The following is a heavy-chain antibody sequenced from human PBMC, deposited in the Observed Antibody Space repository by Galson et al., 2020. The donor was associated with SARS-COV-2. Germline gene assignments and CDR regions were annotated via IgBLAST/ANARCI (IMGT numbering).Heavy chain of an antibody. D-gene: IGHD2-21*02. J-gene: IGHJ4*02. CDR2: IYHSGNT. V-gene: IGHV4-4*02. CDR3: ARDYGGYSHFFDF. Sequence: SESLSLTCAVSGVSISSSFWWTWVRQPPGKGLDWIGEIYHSGNTHHNTSLKSRVSISVDTSKTQFSLKLTSVTAADTAVYYCARDYGGYSHFFDFWGQGTLVTVSS. CDR1: GVSISSSFW.